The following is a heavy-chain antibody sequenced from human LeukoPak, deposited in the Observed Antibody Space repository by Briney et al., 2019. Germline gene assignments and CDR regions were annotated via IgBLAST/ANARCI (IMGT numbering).Heavy chain of an antibody. Sequence: ASVKVSCKVSGYTLTELSMHWVRQAPGKGLEWMGGFDPEDGETIYAQKFQGRVTMTEDTSTDTAYMELSSLRSEDTAVYYCATGFTIFGVFTKLPTYYYGMDVWGQGTTVTVSS. J-gene: IGHJ6*02. V-gene: IGHV1-24*01. CDR1: GYTLTELS. CDR3: ATGFTIFGVFTKLPTYYYGMDV. CDR2: FDPEDGET. D-gene: IGHD3-3*01.